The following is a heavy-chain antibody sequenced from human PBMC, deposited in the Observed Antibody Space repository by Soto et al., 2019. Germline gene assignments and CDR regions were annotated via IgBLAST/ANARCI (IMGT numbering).Heavy chain of an antibody. D-gene: IGHD3-3*01. CDR1: GFTFSSYN. Sequence: EVQLVESGGGLVRPGGSLRLSCAASGFTFSSYNMNWVRQAPGKGLEWVSSISSSSSYFYYADSVKGRFTVSRDNANNSLYLQMNRLRAEDTAVYYCANTRRETILGRIVNNGMDVWGQGTTVTVSS. J-gene: IGHJ6*02. CDR2: ISSSSSYF. V-gene: IGHV3-21*06. CDR3: ANTRRETILGRIVNNGMDV.